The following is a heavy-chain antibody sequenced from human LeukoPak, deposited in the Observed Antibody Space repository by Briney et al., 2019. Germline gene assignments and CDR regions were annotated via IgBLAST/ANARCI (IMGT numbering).Heavy chain of an antibody. CDR3: ARDASIVVVVAALRH. D-gene: IGHD2-15*01. CDR2: ISYDGSNK. J-gene: IGHJ4*02. V-gene: IGHV3-30*01. CDR1: GFTFSSYA. Sequence: GRSLGLSCAASGFTFSSYAMHWVRQAPGKGLEGVAGISYDGSNKYYADSVKGRFTISRDNSKNTPYLQMNSLRAEDTAVYYCARDASIVVVVAALRHWGQGTLVTVSS.